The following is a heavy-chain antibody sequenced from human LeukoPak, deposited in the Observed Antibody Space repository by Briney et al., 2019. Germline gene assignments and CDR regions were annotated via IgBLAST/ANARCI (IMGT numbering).Heavy chain of an antibody. CDR2: ISSSGSTI. J-gene: IGHJ3*02. CDR3: ARVSYSSSWHPLDAFDI. V-gene: IGHV3-11*04. D-gene: IGHD6-13*01. CDR1: GFTFSDYY. Sequence: KTGGSLRLSCAASGFTFSDYYMSWIRQAPGKGLEWVSYISSSGSTIYYADSVKGRFTISRDNAKNSLYLQMNSLRAEDTAVYYCARVSYSSSWHPLDAFDIWGQGTMVTVSS.